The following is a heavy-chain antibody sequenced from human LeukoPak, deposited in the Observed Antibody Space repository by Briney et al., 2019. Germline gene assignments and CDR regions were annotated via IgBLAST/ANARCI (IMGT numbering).Heavy chain of an antibody. V-gene: IGHV3-74*01. Sequence: PGGSLRLSCAASGFTFSIYWMHWVRQAPGKGLVWVSRINSDGSSTNYADSVKGRFTISRDNAKNTLYLQMNSLRAEDTAVYYCAKSGRWYINQFYYFDYWGQGTLVTVSS. CDR3: AKSGRWYINQFYYFDY. D-gene: IGHD6-13*01. CDR1: GFTFSIYW. CDR2: INSDGSST. J-gene: IGHJ4*02.